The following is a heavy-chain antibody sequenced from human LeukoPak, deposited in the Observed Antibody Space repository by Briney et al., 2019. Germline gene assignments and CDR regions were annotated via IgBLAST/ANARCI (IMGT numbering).Heavy chain of an antibody. D-gene: IGHD2-2*01. CDR1: GGSISSGGYY. Sequence: PSETLSLTCTVSGGSISSGGYYWSWIRQPPGKGLEWIGYIYHSGSTYYNPSLKSRVTISVDRSKNQFSLKLSSVTAADTAVYYCARTVVPASYYYYYMDVWGKGTTVTVSS. J-gene: IGHJ6*03. CDR3: ARTVVPASYYYYYMDV. CDR2: IYHSGST. V-gene: IGHV4-30-2*01.